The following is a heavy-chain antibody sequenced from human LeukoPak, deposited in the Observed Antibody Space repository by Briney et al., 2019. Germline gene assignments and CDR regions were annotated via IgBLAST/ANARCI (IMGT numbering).Heavy chain of an antibody. V-gene: IGHV3-23*01. CDR3: AKDPRIVVVTQYFDY. D-gene: IGHD3-22*01. CDR1: GFTFSSYA. CDR2: ISGSGGST. Sequence: PGGSLRLSCAASGFTFSSYAMSWVRQAPGKGLEWVSAISGSGGSTYYADSVKGRFTISRDISKNTLYLQMNSLRAEDTAVYYCAKDPRIVVVTQYFDYWGQGTLVTVSS. J-gene: IGHJ4*02.